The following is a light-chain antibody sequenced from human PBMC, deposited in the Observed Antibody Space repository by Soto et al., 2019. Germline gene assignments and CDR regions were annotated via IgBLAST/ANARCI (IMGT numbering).Light chain of an antibody. Sequence: QTVVTQEPSFSVSPGGTVTLTCALSSGSVSTNNYPSWCQQTPGQPPRTLIFRTNTRSSGVPDRFSGSILGSKAALTITGVQADDESDYYCVLYMGRGIWVFGGGTKLTVL. J-gene: IGLJ3*02. CDR3: VLYMGRGIWV. V-gene: IGLV8-61*01. CDR2: RTN. CDR1: SGSVSTNNY.